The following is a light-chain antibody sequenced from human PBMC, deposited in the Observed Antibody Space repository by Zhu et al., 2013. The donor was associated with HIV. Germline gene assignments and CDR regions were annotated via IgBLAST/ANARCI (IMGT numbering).Light chain of an antibody. CDR1: HVIGNY. J-gene: IGKJ5*01. V-gene: IGKV1-27*01. CDR3: QKYDNAPLT. CDR2: AAS. Sequence: DTQMTQSPSSLSASVGDRVTITCRTSHVIGNYLAWYQQKPGKAPKLLVYAASALQSGVPSRFSGGGSGTFFTLTITSLQPEDFATYYCQKYDNAPLTFGQGTRLDVK.